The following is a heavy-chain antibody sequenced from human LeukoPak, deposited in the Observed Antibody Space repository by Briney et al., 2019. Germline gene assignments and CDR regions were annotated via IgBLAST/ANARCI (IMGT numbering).Heavy chain of an antibody. J-gene: IGHJ4*02. V-gene: IGHV3-33*01. CDR2: IWHDGSNK. CDR1: GFTFSTYV. Sequence: QAGGSLRLSCAASGFTFSTYVIHWVRQAPGKGLEWVALIWHDGSNKYYGDSVKDRFTISRDNSKNTLYLQMDSLRDEDTAVYYCARDRGYTYGHPLDYWGREPWSPSPQ. CDR3: ARDRGYTYGHPLDY. D-gene: IGHD5-18*01.